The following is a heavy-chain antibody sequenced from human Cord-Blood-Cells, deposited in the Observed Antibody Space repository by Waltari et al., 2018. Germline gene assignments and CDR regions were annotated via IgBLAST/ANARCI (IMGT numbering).Heavy chain of an antibody. CDR1: GYSISSGYY. D-gene: IGHD6-13*01. CDR2: IYHSGST. V-gene: IGHV4-38-2*02. Sequence: QVQLQESGPGLVKPSETLSLTCTVSGYSISSGYYWGWIRQPPGKGLEWIGSIYHSGSTYYNPSLKSRVTISVDTSKNQFSLKLSSVTAADTAVYYCARGVGIAAAGKVDYWCQGTLVTVSS. J-gene: IGHJ4*02. CDR3: ARGVGIAAAGKVDY.